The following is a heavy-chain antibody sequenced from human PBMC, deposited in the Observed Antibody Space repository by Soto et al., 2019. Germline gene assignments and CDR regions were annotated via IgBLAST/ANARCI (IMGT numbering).Heavy chain of an antibody. CDR3: ARPSTTATGGVEQ. J-gene: IGHJ1*01. CDR1: GVTFNNST. Sequence: QVQLVQSGAEVKQPGSSVKVSCKSSGVTFNNSTVNCVRQAPGQGLEWMGRFTPIHGVANNAQKFQGRLTLSVEKSKSTAYMELSSLRSEDTAVYYCARPSTTATGGVEQWGQGTLVIVSS. CDR2: FTPIHGVA. D-gene: IGHD2-8*02. V-gene: IGHV1-69*02.